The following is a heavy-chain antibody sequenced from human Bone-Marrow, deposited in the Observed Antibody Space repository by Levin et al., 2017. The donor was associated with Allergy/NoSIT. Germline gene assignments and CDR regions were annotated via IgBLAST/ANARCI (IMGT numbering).Heavy chain of an antibody. V-gene: IGHV3-48*02. J-gene: IGHJ4*02. CDR1: GFTFSTYS. CDR2: ISATGTNI. D-gene: IGHD5-24*01. Sequence: HPGGSLRLSCAASGFTFSTYSINWVRRAPGKGLEWLSYISATGTNIYYADSVQGRFTISRDNAKNSLYLQMTSLRDEDTAVYYCARGEGSRQFDYFDYWGQGILVTVSS. CDR3: ARGEGSRQFDYFDY.